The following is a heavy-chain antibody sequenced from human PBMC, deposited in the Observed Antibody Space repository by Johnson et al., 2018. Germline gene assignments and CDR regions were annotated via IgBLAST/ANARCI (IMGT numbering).Heavy chain of an antibody. Sequence: QVQLVESGGGVVQPGRSLILSCAASGFTFSSYGIHWVRQAPGKGLEWVAVISFDGSNKYYADSVKGRFTISRDNSQNTLYLHMNSLRAEDTAVYYCARRSIGLTGNDAFDMWGQGTMVTVSS. CDR2: ISFDGSNK. J-gene: IGHJ3*02. CDR3: ARRSIGLTGNDAFDM. CDR1: GFTFSSYG. D-gene: IGHD3-9*01. V-gene: IGHV3-30*03.